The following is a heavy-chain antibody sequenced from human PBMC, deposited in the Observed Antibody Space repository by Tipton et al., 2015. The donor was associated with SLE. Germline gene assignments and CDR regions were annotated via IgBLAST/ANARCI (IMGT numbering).Heavy chain of an antibody. Sequence: SLRLSCAASGFTFDDYAMHWVRQAPGKGLEWVSSISWNSFSMIYVDSVKGRFTISRDNSKNTLYLQLHSLRDEDTAVYYCAKGDHNSNYYGLDVWGQGTTVTVSS. CDR2: ISWNSFSM. D-gene: IGHD5-24*01. V-gene: IGHV3-9*01. CDR1: GFTFDDYA. CDR3: AKGDHNSNYYGLDV. J-gene: IGHJ6*02.